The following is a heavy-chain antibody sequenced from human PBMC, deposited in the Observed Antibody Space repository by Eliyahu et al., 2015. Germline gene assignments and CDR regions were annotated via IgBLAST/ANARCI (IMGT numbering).Heavy chain of an antibody. CDR2: XNHSGST. CDR3: AMWATVVKVDY. J-gene: IGHJ4*02. CDR1: GGSFSGYY. V-gene: IGHV4-34*01. Sequence: QVQLQQWGAGLLKPSETLSLXCAVYGGSFSGYYWXWIRXPPGKGLEWIGEXNHSGSTNYNPSLKSRVTISVDTSKNQFSLKLSSVTAADTAVYYCAMWATVVKVDYWGQGTLVTVSS. D-gene: IGHD4-23*01.